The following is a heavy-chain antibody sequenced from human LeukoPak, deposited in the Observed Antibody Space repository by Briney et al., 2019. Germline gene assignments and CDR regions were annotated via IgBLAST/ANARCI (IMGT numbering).Heavy chain of an antibody. CDR1: GFTFSSHT. CDR2: ISSSTTYI. D-gene: IGHD3-22*01. V-gene: IGHV3-21*01. Sequence: GGSLRLSCVASGFTFSSHTMNWVRQAPGKGLEWVSSISSSTTYIYYADSVKGRFTLSRDNAKNSLYLQMNSLRAEDTAVYYCARERYHDSSLDYWGQGILVPLSS. CDR3: ARERYHDSSLDY. J-gene: IGHJ4*02.